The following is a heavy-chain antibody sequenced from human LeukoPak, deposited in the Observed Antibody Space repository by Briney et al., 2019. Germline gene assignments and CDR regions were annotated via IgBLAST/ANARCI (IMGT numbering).Heavy chain of an antibody. CDR3: AKGNYDFWSGYPGLSYFDY. V-gene: IGHV3-9*01. Sequence: PGGSLRLSCAASGFTFDDYAVHWVRQAPGKGLEWVSGISWNSGSIGYADSVKGRFTISRDNAKNSLYLQMNSLRAGDTAVYYCAKGNYDFWSGYPGLSYFDYWGQGTLVTVSS. CDR2: ISWNSGSI. CDR1: GFTFDDYA. D-gene: IGHD3-3*01. J-gene: IGHJ4*02.